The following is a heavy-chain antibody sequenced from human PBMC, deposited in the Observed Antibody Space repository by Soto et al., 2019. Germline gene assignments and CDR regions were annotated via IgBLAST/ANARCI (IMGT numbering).Heavy chain of an antibody. V-gene: IGHV3-21*01. CDR1: GFTFSSYS. CDR2: ISSSSSYI. D-gene: IGHD3-22*01. Sequence: EVQLVESGGGLVKPGGSLRLSCAASGFTFSSYSMNWVRQAPGKGLEWVSSISSSSSYIYYADSVKCRFTISRDNAKNSMYLQMNSLRAEDTAVYYCARMYYDSSGYYYERGAGYWGQGTLVTVSS. CDR3: ARMYYDSSGYYYERGAGY. J-gene: IGHJ4*02.